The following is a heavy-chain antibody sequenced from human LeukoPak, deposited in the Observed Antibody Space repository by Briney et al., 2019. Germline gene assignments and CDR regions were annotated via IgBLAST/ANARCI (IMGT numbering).Heavy chain of an antibody. CDR3: AKSSGDYFFDY. J-gene: IGHJ4*02. V-gene: IGHV1-8*01. CDR2: MNPNSGNA. Sequence: ASVKVSCKASGYTFNDHDINWVRQAPGQGLEWLGRMNPNSGNAAYAQNLQGRVTMTWDSPSNTAYLEVIALRSDDTAVYFCAKSSGDYFFDYWGQGTLVTVSS. CDR1: GYTFNDHD. D-gene: IGHD3-22*01.